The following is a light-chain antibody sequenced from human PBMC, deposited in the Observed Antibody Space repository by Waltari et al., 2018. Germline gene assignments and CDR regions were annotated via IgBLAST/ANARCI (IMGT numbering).Light chain of an antibody. V-gene: IGLV3-27*01. CDR2: KDS. Sequence: SYELTQPSSVSVSPGQTARITCSGDVLAKKYARWFQQKPGQAPVLVIYKDSGRPSGIPERFSGSSSGTTVTLTISGAQVEYEADYYCYSAADNIGVFGGGTKLTVL. CDR3: YSAADNIGV. CDR1: VLAKKY. J-gene: IGLJ3*02.